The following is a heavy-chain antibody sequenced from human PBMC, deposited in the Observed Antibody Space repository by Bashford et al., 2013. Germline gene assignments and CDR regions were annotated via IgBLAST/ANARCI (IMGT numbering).Heavy chain of an antibody. CDR3: ARDDDYYDTFGLGSYTY. V-gene: IGHV1-18*04. Sequence: ASVKVSCKTSGFIFSIYYMHWVRQAPGQGLQWMGWISGYNGKTHYAQSFQGRVTMTTDTATSTAYMELRSLRSDDTAVYYCARDDDYYDTFGLGSYTYWGQGTPVTVSS. CDR2: ISGYNGKT. CDR1: GFIFSIYY. J-gene: IGHJ4*02. D-gene: IGHD3-22*01.